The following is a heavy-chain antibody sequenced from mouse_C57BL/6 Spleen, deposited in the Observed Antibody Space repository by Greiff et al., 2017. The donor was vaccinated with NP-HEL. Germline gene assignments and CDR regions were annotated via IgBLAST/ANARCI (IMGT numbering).Heavy chain of an antibody. J-gene: IGHJ4*01. D-gene: IGHD2-1*01. CDR2: INPYNGGT. Sequence: EVQLQQSGPVLVKPGASVKMSCKASGYTFTDYYMNWVKQSHGKSLEWIGVINPYNGGTSYNQKFKGKATLTVDKSSSTAYMELNSLTSEDSAVYYCARQLPLLYAMDYWGQGTSVTVSS. CDR1: GYTFTDYY. V-gene: IGHV1-19*01. CDR3: ARQLPLLYAMDY.